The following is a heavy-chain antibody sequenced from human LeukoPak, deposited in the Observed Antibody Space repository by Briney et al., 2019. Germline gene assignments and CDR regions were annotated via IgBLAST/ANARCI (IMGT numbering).Heavy chain of an antibody. J-gene: IGHJ4*02. CDR1: GYTFTSYG. CDR2: ISAYNGNT. D-gene: IGHD6-19*01. CDR3: ARTGIAVAGTGGRPDY. Sequence: ASVTVSCKASGYTFTSYGISWVRQAPGQGLEWMGWISAYNGNTNYAQKLQGRVTMTTDTSTSTAYMELRSLRSDDTAVYYCARTGIAVAGTGGRPDYWGQGTLVTVSS. V-gene: IGHV1-18*01.